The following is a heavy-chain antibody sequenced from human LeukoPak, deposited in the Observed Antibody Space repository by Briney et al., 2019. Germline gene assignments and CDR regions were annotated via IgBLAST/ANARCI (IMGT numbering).Heavy chain of an antibody. V-gene: IGHV3-30*03. CDR1: GFTFSRHG. J-gene: IGHJ4*02. D-gene: IGHD5-24*01. CDR3: ARESPREIASY. Sequence: GGSLRLSCAPSGFTFSRHGIHWVRQAPGKGLEWVAIISNDGSRKYYAHSVEGRFTISRDNSKNTLYLQMNSLRAEDTAVYYCARESPREIASYWGQGTLVTVSS. CDR2: ISNDGSRK.